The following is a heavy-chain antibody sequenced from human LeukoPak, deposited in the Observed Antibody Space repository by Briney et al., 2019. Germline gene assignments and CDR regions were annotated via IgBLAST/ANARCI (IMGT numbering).Heavy chain of an antibody. J-gene: IGHJ4*02. CDR2: IYYSGST. CDR1: GGSISSYY. D-gene: IGHD3-22*01. Sequence: SETLSLTCTVSGGSISSYYWSWIRQPPGKGLEWIGYIYYSGSTNYNPSLKSRVTISVDTSKNQFSLKLSYVTAADTAVYYCATTGGYDSSGYCNYWGQGTLVTVSS. V-gene: IGHV4-59*08. CDR3: ATTGGYDSSGYCNY.